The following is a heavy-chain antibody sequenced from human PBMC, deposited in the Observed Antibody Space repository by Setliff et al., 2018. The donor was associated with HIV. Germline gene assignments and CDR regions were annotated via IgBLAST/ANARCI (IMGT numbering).Heavy chain of an antibody. J-gene: IGHJ5*02. V-gene: IGHV3-23*01. CDR3: AKERNPYDYDSSGYSWFDP. CDR1: GFTFSYYA. Sequence: GESLKISCAASGFTFSYYAMSWVRQAPGKGLEWVSAISGGGGSTYYADSVKGRFTISRDNSKNTLYLQMNSLRAEDTALYYCAKERNPYDYDSSGYSWFDPWGQGTLVTV. D-gene: IGHD3-22*01. CDR2: ISGGGGST.